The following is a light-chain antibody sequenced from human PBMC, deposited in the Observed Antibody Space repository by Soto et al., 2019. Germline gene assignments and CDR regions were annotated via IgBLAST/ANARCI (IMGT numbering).Light chain of an antibody. J-gene: IGKJ4*01. CDR2: KAS. Sequence: DIQMTQSPSTLSASVGDRVSITCRASQTINNLMAWYQQKPGQAPKLLIYKASNLETGVPSRFSGSGSGTELTLTISSLQTDDFATYCGQQYSSYPSLTCGGGTKV. CDR3: QQYSSYPSLT. V-gene: IGKV1-5*03. CDR1: QTINNL.